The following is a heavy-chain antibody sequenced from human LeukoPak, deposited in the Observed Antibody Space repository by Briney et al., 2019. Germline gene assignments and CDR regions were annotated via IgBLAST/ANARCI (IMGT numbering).Heavy chain of an antibody. CDR1: GGSISSYY. J-gene: IGHJ5*02. CDR2: IYYSGST. CDR3: AGSSSGWASTDGFDP. D-gene: IGHD6-19*01. Sequence: SETLSLTCTVSGGSISSYYWSWIRQPPGKGLEWIGYIYYSGSTNYNPSLKSRVTISVDTSKNQFSLKLSSVTAADTAVYYCAGSSSGWASTDGFDPWGQGTMVTVSS. V-gene: IGHV4-59*01.